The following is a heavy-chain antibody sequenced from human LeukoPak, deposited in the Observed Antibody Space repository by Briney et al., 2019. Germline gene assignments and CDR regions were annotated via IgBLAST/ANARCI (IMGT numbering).Heavy chain of an antibody. CDR1: GFTFSNAW. CDR3: TTDRSGWYDY. Sequence: GGCLRLSCAASGFTFSNAWMSWVRQAPGKGLEWVGRIISKTDGEKTDYAAPVKGRFTLSRDDSKNTLYLQMNSLKTEDTAVYYCTTDRSGWYDYWGQGTLVTV. J-gene: IGHJ4*02. D-gene: IGHD6-19*01. V-gene: IGHV3-15*01. CDR2: IISKTDGEKT.